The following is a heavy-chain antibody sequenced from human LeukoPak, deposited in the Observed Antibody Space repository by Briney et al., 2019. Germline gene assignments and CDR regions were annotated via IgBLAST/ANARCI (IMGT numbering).Heavy chain of an antibody. CDR2: ISYDGSNK. CDR1: GLTFSSYS. CDR3: ARWGYSSSWYYFDY. Sequence: GGSLRLACAASGLTFSSYSMHWVRQAPGKGLEWVAVISYDGSNKYYADSVKGRFTISRDNSKNTLYLQMNSLRAEDTAVYYCARWGYSSSWYYFDYWGQGTLVTVSS. D-gene: IGHD6-13*01. J-gene: IGHJ4*02. V-gene: IGHV3-30*01.